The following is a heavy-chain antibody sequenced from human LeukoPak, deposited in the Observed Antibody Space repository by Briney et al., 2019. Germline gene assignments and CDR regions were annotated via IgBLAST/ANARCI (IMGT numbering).Heavy chain of an antibody. CDR2: INSDGSST. J-gene: IGHJ5*02. CDR1: GFTFSSYW. D-gene: IGHD6-13*01. V-gene: IGHV3-74*01. Sequence: GGSLRLSCAASGFTFSSYWMHWVRQAPGKGLVWVSRINSDGSSTSYADSVKGRSTISRDNAKNTLYLQMNSLRAEDTAVYYCARAGYSSSWYGLWGQGTLVTVSS. CDR3: ARAGYSSSWYGL.